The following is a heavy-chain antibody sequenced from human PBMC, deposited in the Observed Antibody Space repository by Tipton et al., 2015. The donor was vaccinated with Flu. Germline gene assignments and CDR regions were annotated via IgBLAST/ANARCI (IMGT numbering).Heavy chain of an antibody. Sequence: AGLVKPSETLSLTCGVSGGSFSDFNWGWIRQSPGKGLEWIGEIHHRGNTNYQSSLNSRVTISTDTSTNQVSLKMNSVIAADTAVYYCARGPPGPSIRAYYFDIWGQGALVTVSS. D-gene: IGHD2-21*01. CDR1: GGSFSDFN. J-gene: IGHJ4*02. CDR3: ARGPPGPSIRAYYFDI. CDR2: IHHRGNT. V-gene: IGHV4-34*01.